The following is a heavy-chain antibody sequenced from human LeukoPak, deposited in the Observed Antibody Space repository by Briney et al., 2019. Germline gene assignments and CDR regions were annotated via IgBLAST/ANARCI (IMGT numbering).Heavy chain of an antibody. J-gene: IGHJ4*02. V-gene: IGHV3-9*01. CDR3: AKDRYGGIAAAKLN. CDR1: GFTFDDYA. D-gene: IGHD6-13*01. CDR2: ISWNSGSI. Sequence: PGGSLRLSCAASGFTFDDYAMHWVRHAPGKGLEWVSGISWNSGSIGYADSVKGRFTISRDNAKNSLYLQMNSLRAEDTALYYSAKDRYGGIAAAKLNWGQGTLVTVSS.